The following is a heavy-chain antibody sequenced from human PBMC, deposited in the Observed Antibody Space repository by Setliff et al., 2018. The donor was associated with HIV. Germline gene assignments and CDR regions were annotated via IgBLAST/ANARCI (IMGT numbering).Heavy chain of an antibody. Sequence: SETLSLTCSVSNDSISSSNYYWGWIRQPPGKGLEWIGSIFHSGSIYYNPSLKTRVTISVDTSKNQFSLNLTPVTAADTAVYYCARDLPELTGRSFDPWGQGIQVTVSS. CDR3: ARDLPELTGRSFDP. CDR1: NDSISSSNYY. V-gene: IGHV4-39*07. D-gene: IGHD7-27*01. CDR2: IFHSGSI. J-gene: IGHJ5*02.